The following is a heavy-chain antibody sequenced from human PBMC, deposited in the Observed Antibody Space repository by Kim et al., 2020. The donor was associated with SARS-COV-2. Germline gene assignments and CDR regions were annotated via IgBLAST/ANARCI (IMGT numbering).Heavy chain of an antibody. J-gene: IGHJ4*02. V-gene: IGHV3-30*01. Sequence: SVKGRFTISRDNSKNTLYLQMNSLRAEDTAVYYCARGYGSGSYHIEDFDYWGQGTLVTVSS. CDR3: ARGYGSGSYHIEDFDY. D-gene: IGHD3-10*01.